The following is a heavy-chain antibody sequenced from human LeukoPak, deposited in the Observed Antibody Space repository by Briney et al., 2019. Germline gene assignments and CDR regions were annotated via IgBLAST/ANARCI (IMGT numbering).Heavy chain of an antibody. J-gene: IGHJ6*03. CDR3: ASSSSSWSYYYYYMDV. CDR1: GYTFTGYY. D-gene: IGHD6-13*01. V-gene: IGHV1-2*02. Sequence: ASVKVSCKASGYTFTGYYMHWVRQAPGQGLEWMGWINPNSGGTNYAQKFQGRVTITADKSTSTAYMELSSLRSEDTAVYYCASSSSSWSYYYYYMDVWGKGTTVTVSS. CDR2: INPNSGGT.